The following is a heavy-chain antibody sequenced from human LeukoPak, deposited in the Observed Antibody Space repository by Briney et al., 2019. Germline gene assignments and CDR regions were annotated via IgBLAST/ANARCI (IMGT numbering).Heavy chain of an antibody. J-gene: IGHJ5*02. CDR2: ISGGGST. CDR3: AKDGSYSGSPNWFDT. Sequence: GGSLRLSCAASGFTFITYVMTWVRQAPGKGLEWVSGISGGGSTYYADSVKGRFTISRDNSKNTLYLQMNSLRAEDTAVYFCAKDGSYSGSPNWFDTWGQGTLVTVSS. CDR1: GFTFITYV. V-gene: IGHV3-23*01. D-gene: IGHD3-10*01.